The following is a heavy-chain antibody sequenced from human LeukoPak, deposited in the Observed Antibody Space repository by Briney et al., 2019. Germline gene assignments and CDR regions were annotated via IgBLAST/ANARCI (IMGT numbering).Heavy chain of an antibody. Sequence: SETLSLTCTVSGGSISSYYWSWIRQPPGKGLEWIGYIYYSGSTNYNPSLKSRVTISVDTSKNQFSLKLSSVTAADTAVYYCASNPMVRGENWFDPWGQGTLVTVSS. CDR3: ASNPMVRGENWFDP. V-gene: IGHV4-59*12. CDR1: GGSISSYY. CDR2: IYYSGST. J-gene: IGHJ5*02. D-gene: IGHD3-10*01.